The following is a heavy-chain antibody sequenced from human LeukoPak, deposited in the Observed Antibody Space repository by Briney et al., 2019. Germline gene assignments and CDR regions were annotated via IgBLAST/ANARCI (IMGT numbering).Heavy chain of an antibody. J-gene: IGHJ5*02. Sequence: SETLSLTCTVSGGSISSSSYYWGWIRQPPGKGLEWIGSIYYSGSTYYNPSLKSRVTISVDTSKNQFSLKLSSVTAADTAVYYCARNQQLWGYWFDPWGQGALVTVSS. CDR2: IYYSGST. D-gene: IGHD6-13*01. CDR3: ARNQQLWGYWFDP. V-gene: IGHV4-39*07. CDR1: GGSISSSSYY.